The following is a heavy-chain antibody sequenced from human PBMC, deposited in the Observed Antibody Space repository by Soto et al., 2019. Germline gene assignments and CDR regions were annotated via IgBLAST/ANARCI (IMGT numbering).Heavy chain of an antibody. CDR2: IYYSGST. V-gene: IGHV4-59*01. CDR1: VGSISSYY. CDR3: ARDRDLPGTSYYYYYYGMDV. J-gene: IGHJ6*02. Sequence: SSPLSLTCTVSVGSISSYYWSWIRQPPGKGLEWIGYIYYSGSTNYNPSLKSRVTISVDASKNQFSLKLSSVTAADTAVYYCARDRDLPGTSYYYYYYGMDVWGQGTTVTVSS.